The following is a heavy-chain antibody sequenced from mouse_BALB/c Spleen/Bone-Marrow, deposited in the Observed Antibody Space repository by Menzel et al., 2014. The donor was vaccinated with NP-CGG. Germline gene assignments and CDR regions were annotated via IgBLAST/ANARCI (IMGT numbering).Heavy chain of an antibody. V-gene: IGHV1-69*02. CDR1: GYTFTDYW. J-gene: IGHJ3*01. CDR2: IDPSDSET. Sequence: QVQLQQSGAELVKPGAPVKLSCKASGYTFTDYWMNWVKQRPGRGLEWIGRIDPSDSETHYNQKFKDKATLTVDKSSTXAYIQLSNLTSEDSAVYYCARTAYWGQGTLVTVSA. CDR3: ARTAY.